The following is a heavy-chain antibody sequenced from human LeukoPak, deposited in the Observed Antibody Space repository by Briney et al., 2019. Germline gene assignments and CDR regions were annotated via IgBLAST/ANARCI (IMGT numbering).Heavy chain of an antibody. CDR3: ARVPRRGDRFDP. J-gene: IGHJ5*02. CDR2: IRYDGSNK. Sequence: GGSLRLSCAASGFTFSSYGMHWVRQAPGKGLEWVAFIRYDGSNKYYADSVKGRFTISRDNSKNTLYLQMNSLRAEDTAVYCCARVPRRGDRFDPWGQGTLVTVSS. V-gene: IGHV3-30*02. D-gene: IGHD3-10*01. CDR1: GFTFSSYG.